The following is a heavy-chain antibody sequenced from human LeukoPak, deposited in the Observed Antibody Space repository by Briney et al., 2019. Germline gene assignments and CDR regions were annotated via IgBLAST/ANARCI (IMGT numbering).Heavy chain of an antibody. CDR3: ATIVAAAARGFFDY. V-gene: IGHV4-39*01. Sequence: PSETLSLTCTVSGGPISSSSYYWGWLRQPPGQGLEYIGSIYYSGSTYYNPSLKSRVTMAVDTSKNQFSLKLSSVTAADTAEYYCATIVAAAARGFFDYWVQGTLVTVSS. CDR1: GGPISSSSYY. D-gene: IGHD6-13*01. J-gene: IGHJ4*02. CDR2: IYYSGST.